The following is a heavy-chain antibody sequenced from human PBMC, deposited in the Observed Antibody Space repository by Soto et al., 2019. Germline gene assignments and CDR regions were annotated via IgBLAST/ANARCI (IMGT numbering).Heavy chain of an antibody. CDR2: INSDGSST. V-gene: IGHV3-74*01. D-gene: IGHD6-19*01. CDR3: ARDRLVSWGFDP. CDR1: RISG. Sequence: RISGVAVVCKAPGKGLVWVSRINSDGSSTSYADSVKGRFTISRDNAKNTLYLQMNSLKAEDTAGYYCARDRLVSWGFDPWGQGTLVTVSS. J-gene: IGHJ5*02.